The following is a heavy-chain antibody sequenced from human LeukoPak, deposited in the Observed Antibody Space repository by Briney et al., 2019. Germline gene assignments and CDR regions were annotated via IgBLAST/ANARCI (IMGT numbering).Heavy chain of an antibody. V-gene: IGHV3-23*01. CDR2: ISGSGDNT. CDR3: AKDRALGGGSCFDY. CDR1: GFTFSSYA. Sequence: PGGSLRLSCAASGFTFSSYAMSWVRQAPGKGLEWVSAISGSGDNTYYADSVKGRFTISRDNFKDSLYMQMNSLRAEDTGVYYCAKDRALGGGSCFDYWGQGTLVIVSS. D-gene: IGHD2-15*01. J-gene: IGHJ4*02.